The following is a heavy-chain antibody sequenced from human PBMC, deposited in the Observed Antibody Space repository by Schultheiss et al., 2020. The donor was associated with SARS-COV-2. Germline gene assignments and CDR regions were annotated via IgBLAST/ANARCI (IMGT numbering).Heavy chain of an antibody. CDR3: ARRRITMVRGVIIGNWFDP. CDR1: GGSISSGSYY. J-gene: IGHJ5*02. CDR2: IYYSGST. Sequence: SQTLSLTCTVSGGSISSGSYYWSWIRQHPGKGLEWIGYIYYSGSTNYNPSLRSRVTISVDTSKNQFSLKLSSVTAADTAVYYCARRRITMVRGVIIGNWFDPWGQGTLVTVSS. V-gene: IGHV4-61*01. D-gene: IGHD3-10*01.